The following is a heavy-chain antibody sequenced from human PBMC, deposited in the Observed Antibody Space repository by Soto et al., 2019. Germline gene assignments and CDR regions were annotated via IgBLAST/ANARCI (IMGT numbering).Heavy chain of an antibody. J-gene: IGHJ4*02. Sequence: QVQLVESGGGVVQPGRSLRLSCAASGFSFSNNGMHWVRQAPGKGLEWVAIISYDGSKKYYADSVKGRFTIFRDNSKNTLYLQMNSLRVEDTAVFYCAKDRVESGLGEIDYWGQGTLVTVSS. CDR3: AKDRVESGLGEIDY. CDR1: GFSFSNNG. CDR2: ISYDGSKK. V-gene: IGHV3-30*18. D-gene: IGHD3-16*01.